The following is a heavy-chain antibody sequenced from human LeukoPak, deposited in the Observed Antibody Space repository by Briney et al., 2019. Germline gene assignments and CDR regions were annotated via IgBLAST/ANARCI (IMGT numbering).Heavy chain of an antibody. CDR2: ISSSGSTI. D-gene: IGHD1-26*01. V-gene: IGHV3-48*03. CDR3: AREASSGSYWHYYYYMDV. J-gene: IGHJ6*03. CDR1: GFTFSSYE. Sequence: GGSLRLSCAASGFTFSSYEMNWVRQAPGKGLEWVSYISSSGSTIYYADSVKGRFTISRDNAKNSLYLQMNSLRAEDTAVYYCAREASSGSYWHYYYYMDVWGKGTTVTVSS.